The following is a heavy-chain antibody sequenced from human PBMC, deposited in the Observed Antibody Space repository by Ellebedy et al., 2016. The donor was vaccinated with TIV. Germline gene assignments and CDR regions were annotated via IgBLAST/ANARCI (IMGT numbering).Heavy chain of an antibody. CDR3: VKDRGDIIRDFDY. CDR2: INNNGGNT. Sequence: GESLKISCSASGFTFSHYAMHWVRQAPGKGLEYVSAINNNGGNTYYADSVKGRFTISRDSSKNTLYLQMSSLRPEDTAMYYCVKDRGDIIRDFDYWGQGTLVTASS. J-gene: IGHJ4*02. V-gene: IGHV3-64D*06. D-gene: IGHD2-21*02. CDR1: GFTFSHYA.